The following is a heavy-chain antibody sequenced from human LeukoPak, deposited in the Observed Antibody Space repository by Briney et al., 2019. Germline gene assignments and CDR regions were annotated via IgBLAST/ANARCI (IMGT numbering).Heavy chain of an antibody. J-gene: IGHJ4*02. CDR3: ARDCRTRVGSVWYNYFDY. V-gene: IGHV3-33*01. D-gene: IGHD6-19*01. CDR1: GFTFSSYG. CDR2: LWFDGNNK. Sequence: PGGSLRLSCAASGFTFSSYGMHWVRQAPGKGLEWVAVLWFDGNNKYYADSVKGRFTISRDSSKNTLDLQMNSLRAEDTAVYYCARDCRTRVGSVWYNYFDYWGQGTLVTVSS.